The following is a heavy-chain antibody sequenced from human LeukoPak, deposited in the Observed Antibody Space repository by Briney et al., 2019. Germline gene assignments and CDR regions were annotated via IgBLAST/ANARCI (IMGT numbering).Heavy chain of an antibody. Sequence: GGSLRLSCTVAGFTVSSTYMTWVRQAPEKGLEWVSIIYSGGNTYYADSVKGRFTISTDNSKNTVYLQMNSLRAEDTALYFCANYIQRPPGMDVWGQGTMVTVSS. CDR1: GFTVSSTY. V-gene: IGHV3-53*01. J-gene: IGHJ6*02. CDR2: IYSGGNT. D-gene: IGHD3-10*02. CDR3: ANYIQRPPGMDV.